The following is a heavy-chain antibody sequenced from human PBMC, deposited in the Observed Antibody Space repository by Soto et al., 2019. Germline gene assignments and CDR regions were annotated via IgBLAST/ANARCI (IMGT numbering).Heavy chain of an antibody. CDR1: GYTFTDYD. CDR2: VSPDPDIA. CDR3: AVTTGY. V-gene: IGHV1-8*01. D-gene: IGHD4-17*01. J-gene: IGHJ4*02. Sequence: QVRVVQSGAEVKKPGASVNVSCKTSGYTFTDYDINWVRQAPGQGLVWMGWVSPDPDIAGYAQQFEGRVTMTSDTSISTTYMELTNMRSEDTAVYYCAVTTGYWGKGTKVTVSS.